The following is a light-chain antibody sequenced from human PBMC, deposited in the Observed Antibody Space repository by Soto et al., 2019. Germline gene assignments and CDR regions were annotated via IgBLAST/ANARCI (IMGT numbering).Light chain of an antibody. CDR1: QSINSW. J-gene: IGKJ3*01. CDR2: RAS. Sequence: DIQMTQSPSTLSASVGDRVTITCRASQSINSWLAWYQQKPGKAPNLLIYRASTLEGGVPSRFSASGSGTEFTLTISSLQPDDFSTYYCQHYDSYSGTFGPGTKVDIK. CDR3: QHYDSYSGT. V-gene: IGKV1-5*03.